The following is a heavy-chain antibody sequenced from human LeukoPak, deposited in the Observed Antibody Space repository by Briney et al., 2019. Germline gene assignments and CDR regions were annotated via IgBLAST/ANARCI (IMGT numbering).Heavy chain of an antibody. V-gene: IGHV3-74*01. J-gene: IGHJ6*03. CDR1: GFTFSGYW. D-gene: IGHD3-10*01. Sequence: PGGSLRLSCAASGFTFSGYWMHWVRQAPGKGLVWVSRINSDGSSTSYADSVKGRFTISRDNAKNTLYLQMNSLRAEDTAVYYCARVFGSGSYLLGYYYYYMDVWGKGTTVTVSS. CDR3: ARVFGSGSYLLGYYYYYMDV. CDR2: INSDGSST.